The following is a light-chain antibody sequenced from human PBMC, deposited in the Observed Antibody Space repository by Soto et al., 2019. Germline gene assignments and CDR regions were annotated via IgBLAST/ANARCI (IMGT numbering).Light chain of an antibody. Sequence: DIQMTQSPSTLSASVGDRVTITCRASQSISSWLAWYQQKPGKAPKLLIYDASSLESGVPSRFSGGGSGTAVTLTISSLQPADFATYYCQQYNSYSWTFGQGTKVDIK. CDR1: QSISSW. J-gene: IGKJ1*01. CDR3: QQYNSYSWT. V-gene: IGKV1-5*01. CDR2: DAS.